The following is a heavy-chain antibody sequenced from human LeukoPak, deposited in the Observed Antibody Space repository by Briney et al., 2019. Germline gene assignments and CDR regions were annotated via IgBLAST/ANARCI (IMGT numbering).Heavy chain of an antibody. D-gene: IGHD1-26*01. CDR2: INTDGSST. J-gene: IGHJ4*02. Sequence: GGSLRLSCAASGFTFSSYWMHWVRQAPGKGLVRVSRINTDGSSTSYADSVKGRFTISRDNAKNTLYLQMNSLRAEDTAVYYCAREYSSGSSSLDYWGQGTLVTVSS. CDR3: AREYSSGSSSLDY. CDR1: GFTFSSYW. V-gene: IGHV3-74*01.